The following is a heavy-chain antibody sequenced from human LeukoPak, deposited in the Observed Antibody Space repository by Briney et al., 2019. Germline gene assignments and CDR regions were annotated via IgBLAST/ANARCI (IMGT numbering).Heavy chain of an antibody. CDR1: GGTINTSG. V-gene: IGHV1-69*06. J-gene: IGHJ4*02. Sequence: AVKVSCKTSGGTINTSGFSWVRQAPGQGLEWMGGIVPIFGRTDYAQKFQDRVTITGDKAKHQAHTEVRGLTAAEPAGYFCARTGYYDITGHTPTYYLQFCGQGTQVTVSS. CDR3: ARTGYYDITGHTPTYYLQF. D-gene: IGHD3-22*01. CDR2: IVPIFGRT.